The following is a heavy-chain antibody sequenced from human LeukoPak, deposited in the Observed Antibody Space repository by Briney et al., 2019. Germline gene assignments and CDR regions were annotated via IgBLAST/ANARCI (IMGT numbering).Heavy chain of an antibody. CDR3: ARGPSSSGFDY. V-gene: IGHV3-11*06. CDR2: ISSSSSYT. Sequence: GGSLRFSCAASGFTFSDYYMSWIRQAPGKGLEWVSYISSSSSYTNYADSVKGRFTISRDNAKNSLYLQMNSLRAEDTAVYYCARGPSSSGFDYWGQGTLVTVSS. J-gene: IGHJ4*02. D-gene: IGHD6-13*01. CDR1: GFTFSDYY.